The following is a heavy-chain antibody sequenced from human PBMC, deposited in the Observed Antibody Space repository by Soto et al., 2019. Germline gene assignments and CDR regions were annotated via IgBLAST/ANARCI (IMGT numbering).Heavy chain of an antibody. Sequence: PGGSLRLSCAASGFTFSSYGMHWVRQAPGKGLEWVAVISYDGSNKYYADSVKGRFTISRDNSKNTLYLQMNSLRAEDTAVYYCAKDLRGYSGYEGYYWGQGTLVTVSS. CDR2: ISYDGSNK. V-gene: IGHV3-30*18. J-gene: IGHJ4*02. CDR3: AKDLRGYSGYEGYY. CDR1: GFTFSSYG. D-gene: IGHD5-12*01.